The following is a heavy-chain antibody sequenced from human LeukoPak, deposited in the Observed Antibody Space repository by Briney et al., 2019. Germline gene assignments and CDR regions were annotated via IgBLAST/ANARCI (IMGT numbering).Heavy chain of an antibody. V-gene: IGHV3-33*01. Sequence: GGSLRLSCAASGFTFSSYGMHWVRQAPGKGLEGVAVIWYDGSNKYYADSVKGRFTISRDNSKNTLYLQMNSLRAEDTAVYYCARDTQYYDFWSGSRSYGMDVWGQGTTVTVSS. J-gene: IGHJ6*02. CDR2: IWYDGSNK. CDR1: GFTFSSYG. D-gene: IGHD3-3*01. CDR3: ARDTQYYDFWSGSRSYGMDV.